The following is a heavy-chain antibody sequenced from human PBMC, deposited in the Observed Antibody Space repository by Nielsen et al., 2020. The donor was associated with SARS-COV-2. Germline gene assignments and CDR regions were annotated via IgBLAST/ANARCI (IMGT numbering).Heavy chain of an antibody. CDR2: INLNGGST. CDR3: ARLPGGYDSSGYPDY. CDR1: GFTFDDYG. V-gene: IGHV3-20*01. Sequence: GESLKISCAASGFTFDDYGMSWVRQAPGKGLEWVSGINLNGGSTGYADSVKGRFTISRDNAKNSLYLQMNSLRAEDTALYHCARLPGGYDSSGYPDYWGQGTLVTVSS. D-gene: IGHD3-22*01. J-gene: IGHJ4*02.